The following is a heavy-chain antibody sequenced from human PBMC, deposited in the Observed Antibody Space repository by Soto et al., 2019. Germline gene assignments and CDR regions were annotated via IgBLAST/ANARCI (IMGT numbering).Heavy chain of an antibody. CDR3: ASSPYGEAWFDP. V-gene: IGHV3-66*01. Sequence: GGSLRLSCAASGFTVSSNYMSWVRQAPGKGLEWVSVIYSGGSTYYADSVKGRFTISRDNSKNTLYPQMNSLRAEDTAVYYCASSPYGEAWFDPWGQGTLVTVSS. CDR1: GFTVSSNY. D-gene: IGHD4-17*01. CDR2: IYSGGST. J-gene: IGHJ5*02.